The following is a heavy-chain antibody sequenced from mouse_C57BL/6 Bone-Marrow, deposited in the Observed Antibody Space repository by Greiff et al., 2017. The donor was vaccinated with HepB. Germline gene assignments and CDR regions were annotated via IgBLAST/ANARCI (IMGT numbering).Heavy chain of an antibody. V-gene: IGHV5-6*01. CDR1: GFTFSSYG. D-gene: IGHD1-1*01. CDR3: ARQGYGSSPYYFDY. Sequence: EVQLQQSGGDLVKPGGSLKLSCAASGFTFSSYGMSWVRQTPDKRLEWVATISSGGSYTYYPDSVKGRFTISRDNAKNTLYLQMSSLKSEDTAMYYCARQGYGSSPYYFDYWGQGTTLTVSS. CDR2: ISSGGSYT. J-gene: IGHJ2*01.